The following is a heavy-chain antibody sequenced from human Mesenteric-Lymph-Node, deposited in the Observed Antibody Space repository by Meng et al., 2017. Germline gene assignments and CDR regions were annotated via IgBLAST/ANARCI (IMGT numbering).Heavy chain of an antibody. CDR1: GGSISSYY. Sequence: GSLRLSCTVSGGSISSYYWNWIRQPAGKGLEWIGRVYTIGSTNYNPSLKSRVTMSVDTSKNQFSLKLSSVTAADTAVYYCARDRLIVAHRIIHYYGIDVWGQGTTVTVSS. CDR2: VYTIGST. CDR3: ARDRLIVAHRIIHYYGIDV. V-gene: IGHV4-4*07. D-gene: IGHD5-12*01. J-gene: IGHJ6*02.